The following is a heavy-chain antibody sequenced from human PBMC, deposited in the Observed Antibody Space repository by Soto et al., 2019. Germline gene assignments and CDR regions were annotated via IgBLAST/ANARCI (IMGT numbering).Heavy chain of an antibody. V-gene: IGHV4-31*03. CDR2: IYYSGST. CDR1: GGSISSGGYY. J-gene: IGHJ4*02. Sequence: SETLSLTCTVSGGSISSGGYYWSWIRQHPGKGLEWIGYIYYSGSTSYNPSLKRRVSISLDTSENQFSLELSSVTVADTAVYYCARGLYPDSWGQGTLVTVSS. D-gene: IGHD2-2*01. CDR3: ARGLYPDS.